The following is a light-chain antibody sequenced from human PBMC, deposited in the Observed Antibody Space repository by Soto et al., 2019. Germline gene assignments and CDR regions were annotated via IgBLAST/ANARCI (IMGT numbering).Light chain of an antibody. CDR1: QTISSW. J-gene: IGKJ1*01. CDR2: KAS. Sequence: DIQMTQSPSTLSGSVGYRFTITCRASQTISSWLAWYQQKPGKAPKLLIYKASTLKSGVPSRFQRSGAGTECTRTISSLQPDDVETDYCQHYNSYSEAFGQGTKVDIK. V-gene: IGKV1-5*03. CDR3: QHYNSYSEA.